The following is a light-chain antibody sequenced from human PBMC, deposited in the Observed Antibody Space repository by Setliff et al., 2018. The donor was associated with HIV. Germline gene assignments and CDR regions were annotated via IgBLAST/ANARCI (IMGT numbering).Light chain of an antibody. V-gene: IGLV2-23*02. J-gene: IGLJ1*01. CDR3: CSYAGSSTYV. Sequence: QSALAQPASVSGSAGQSITISCTGTSTDVGTYSLVSWYQQHPAKAPKLIIYEVTKRPSGVSNRFSGSTSGNTAYLTISGLQAEDEADYYCCSYAGSSTYVFGSGTKVHRP. CDR2: EVT. CDR1: STDVGTYSL.